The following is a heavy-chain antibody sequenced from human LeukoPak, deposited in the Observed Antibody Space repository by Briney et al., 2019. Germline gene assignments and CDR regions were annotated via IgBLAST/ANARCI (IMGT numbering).Heavy chain of an antibody. J-gene: IGHJ6*02. CDR2: IVGGSGNT. CDR1: GFTFTSSA. Sequence: SGKLSCKASGFTFTSSAMLWVRQARGHRLEWIGWIVGGSGNTNYAQKFQERVTITRDMPTSTAYMELSSLRSEDTAVYYCAVNQISYYGMDVWGQGTTVTVSS. D-gene: IGHD1-14*01. V-gene: IGHV1-58*02. CDR3: AVNQISYYGMDV.